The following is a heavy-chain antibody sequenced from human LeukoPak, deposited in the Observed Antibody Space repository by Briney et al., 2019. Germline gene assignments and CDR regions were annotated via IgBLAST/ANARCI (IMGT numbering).Heavy chain of an antibody. CDR2: IYYSGST. CDR1: GGSISSGDYY. D-gene: IGHD3-10*01. Sequence: PSETLSLTCTVSGGSISSGDYYWSWIRQPPGKGLEWIGYIYYSGSTYYNPSLKSRVTISVDTSKNQFSLKLSSVTAADTAVYYCARVHYGSRSLYYYYYYMDVWGKGTTVTVSS. CDR3: ARVHYGSRSLYYYYYYMDV. J-gene: IGHJ6*03. V-gene: IGHV4-30-4*08.